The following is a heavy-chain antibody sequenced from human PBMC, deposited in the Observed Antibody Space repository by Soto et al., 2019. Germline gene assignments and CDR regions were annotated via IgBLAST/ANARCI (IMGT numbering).Heavy chain of an antibody. D-gene: IGHD3-22*01. CDR1: GGSISSSSYY. V-gene: IGHV4-39*01. J-gene: IGHJ6*02. CDR2: IYYSGST. CDR3: ARLDYYDSSGYSYYYYYGMDV. Sequence: SETQSLTCTVSGGSISSSSYYWGWIRQPPGKGLEWIGSIYYSGSTYYNPSLKSRVTISVDTSKNQFSLKLSSVTAADTAVYYCARLDYYDSSGYSYYYYYGMDVRGQGTTVTVSS.